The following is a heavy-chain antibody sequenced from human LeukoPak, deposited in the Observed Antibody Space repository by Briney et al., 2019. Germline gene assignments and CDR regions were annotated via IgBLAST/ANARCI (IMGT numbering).Heavy chain of an antibody. CDR3: ARGGEQSVAMNWFDP. CDR1: GGSISSSSYY. D-gene: IGHD2-21*01. CDR2: IYYRGST. Sequence: SETLSLTCTVSGGSISSSSYYWGWIHQPPGKGLEWIGSIYYRGSTYYNPSLKSRVTISVDTSKNQFSLKLSSVTAADTAVYYCARGGEQSVAMNWFDPWGQGTLVTVSS. J-gene: IGHJ5*02. V-gene: IGHV4-39*07.